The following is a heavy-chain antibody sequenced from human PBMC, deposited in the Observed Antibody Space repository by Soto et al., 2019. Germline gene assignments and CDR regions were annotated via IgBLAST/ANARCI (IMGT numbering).Heavy chain of an antibody. CDR3: ASGKYCTNGVCPIDY. CDR1: GYTFTGYY. V-gene: IGHV1-2*04. D-gene: IGHD2-8*01. Sequence: QVQLVQSGAEVKKPGASVKVSCKASGYTFTGYYMHWVRQAPGQGLEWMGWINPNSGGTNYAQKVQGWVTMTRDTSISTAYMELSRLRSDDTAVYYCASGKYCTNGVCPIDYWGQGTLVTVSS. CDR2: INPNSGGT. J-gene: IGHJ4*02.